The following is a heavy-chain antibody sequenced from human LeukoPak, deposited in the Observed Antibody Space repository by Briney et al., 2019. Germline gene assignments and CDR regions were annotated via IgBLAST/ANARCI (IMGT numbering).Heavy chain of an antibody. Sequence: ASVKVSCKASGYTFTDYYIYWVRQAPGQGLEWMGWINPNGGGTKHAQKFQGRVTMTSDTPISTAYMELSRLASDDTAVYYCAREGDLYSSGRFDYWGQGTLVTVSS. CDR2: INPNGGGT. V-gene: IGHV1-2*02. D-gene: IGHD6-25*01. CDR1: GYTFTDYY. CDR3: AREGDLYSSGRFDY. J-gene: IGHJ4*02.